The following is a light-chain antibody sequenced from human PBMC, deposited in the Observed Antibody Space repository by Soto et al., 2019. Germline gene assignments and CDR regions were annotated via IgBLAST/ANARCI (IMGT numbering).Light chain of an antibody. V-gene: IGKV3-20*01. Sequence: DIVLMQSPGTLSLSPGERATLSCRASQSVANNYLAWYQQKPGQAPRPLIYGASSRAAGVPDRFSGSGSGTDFTLTITGLEPEDFTVDYCQQYGASPLVYTFGQGAKLGVK. J-gene: IGKJ2*01. CDR3: QQYGASPLVYT. CDR2: GAS. CDR1: QSVANNY.